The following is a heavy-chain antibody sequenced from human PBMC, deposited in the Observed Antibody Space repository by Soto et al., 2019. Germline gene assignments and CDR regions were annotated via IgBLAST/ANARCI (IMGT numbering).Heavy chain of an antibody. Sequence: QITLKESGPTLVKPTQTLTLTCTFSGFSLSTSGVGVGWIRQPPGKALEWLAVIYWDDSYHYSPSLRSRLTIPKDTSKIQVVLTMTNMYPVDTATYYCAHKGYGDYPLDYWGQGTLVTVSS. CDR2: IYWDDSY. D-gene: IGHD4-17*01. V-gene: IGHV2-5*02. CDR1: GFSLSTSGVG. J-gene: IGHJ4*02. CDR3: AHKGYGDYPLDY.